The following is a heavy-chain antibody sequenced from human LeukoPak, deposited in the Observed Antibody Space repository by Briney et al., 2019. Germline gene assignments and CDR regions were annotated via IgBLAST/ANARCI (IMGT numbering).Heavy chain of an antibody. D-gene: IGHD6-19*01. CDR3: ARGTYSSGWDDAFDI. Sequence: GGSLRLSCAASGFTFSSYAMHWVRQAPGKGLEYVSAISSNGGSTYYANSVKGRFTISRDNSKNTLYLQMGSLRAEDMAVYCCARGTYSSGWDDAFDIWGQGTMVTVSS. CDR1: GFTFSSYA. CDR2: ISSNGGST. J-gene: IGHJ3*02. V-gene: IGHV3-64*01.